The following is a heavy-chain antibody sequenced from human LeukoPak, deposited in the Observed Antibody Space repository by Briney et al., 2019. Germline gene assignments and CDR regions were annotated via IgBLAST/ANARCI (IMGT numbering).Heavy chain of an antibody. J-gene: IGHJ4*02. CDR2: VSDHGRNK. V-gene: IGHV3-30*18. CDR1: GFNFNNYG. Sequence: GESLRLSCAASGFNFNNYGMHWVRQVPGKGLERVAVVSDHGRNKFYADSVKGRFTISRDNSKNTLYLQMNSLRTEDTAVYYCAKDRGSFHFDYWGRGTLVTVSS. D-gene: IGHD1-26*01. CDR3: AKDRGSFHFDY.